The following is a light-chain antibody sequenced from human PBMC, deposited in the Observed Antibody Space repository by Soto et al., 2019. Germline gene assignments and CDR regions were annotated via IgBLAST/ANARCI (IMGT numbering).Light chain of an antibody. Sequence: EIVMTQSPATLSVSPGERATLSCRASQNVXXXLAWYHQKPGQAPRLLISDASTRAXGIPARFSGSGSGTEXXXXXXXXXXXXFXVYYCQQYDNWPLSFGGGTRVEIK. J-gene: IGKJ4*01. CDR1: QNVXXX. CDR3: QQYDNWPLS. CDR2: DAS. V-gene: IGKV3-15*01.